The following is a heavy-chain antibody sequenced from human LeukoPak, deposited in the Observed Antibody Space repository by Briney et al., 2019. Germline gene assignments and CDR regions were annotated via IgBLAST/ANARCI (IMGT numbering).Heavy chain of an antibody. J-gene: IGHJ4*02. D-gene: IGHD5-12*01. V-gene: IGHV3-30*03. CDR2: ISYDGSDK. Sequence: PGGSLRLSCAASGFTFSSYDMHWVRQAPGKGLEWVAFISYDGSDKYYADSVKGRFTISRDNSKNTLYLQMNSLRAEDTAVYFCARIHSSGYDSFFDYWGQGTLVTVSS. CDR3: ARIHSSGYDSFFDY. CDR1: GFTFSSYD.